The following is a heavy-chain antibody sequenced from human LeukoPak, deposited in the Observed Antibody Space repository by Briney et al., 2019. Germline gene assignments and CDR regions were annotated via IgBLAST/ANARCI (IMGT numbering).Heavy chain of an antibody. Sequence: GASVKVSCKASGYTLTGYYIHWVRQAPGQGLEWMGWINPNGDGTNYAQNFQSRVTVTRDTSISTAYMELSRLRSDDMAVYYCARATCNTDCAGFDPWGQGTLVAVSS. CDR1: GYTLTGYY. CDR3: ARATCNTDCAGFDP. D-gene: IGHD2/OR15-2a*01. J-gene: IGHJ5*02. V-gene: IGHV1-2*02. CDR2: INPNGDGT.